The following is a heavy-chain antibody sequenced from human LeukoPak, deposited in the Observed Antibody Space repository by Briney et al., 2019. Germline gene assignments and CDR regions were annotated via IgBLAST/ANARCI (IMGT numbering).Heavy chain of an antibody. Sequence: GGSLRLSCAASGFTVSSNYMSWVRQAPGKGLEWVSVIYSGGNTYYADSVKGRFTVSRGNSKNTLYLQMNSLRAEDTAVYYCAGGGSPHYFDYWGQGTLVTVSS. D-gene: IGHD3-16*01. J-gene: IGHJ4*02. V-gene: IGHV3-53*01. CDR1: GFTVSSNY. CDR2: IYSGGNT. CDR3: AGGGSPHYFDY.